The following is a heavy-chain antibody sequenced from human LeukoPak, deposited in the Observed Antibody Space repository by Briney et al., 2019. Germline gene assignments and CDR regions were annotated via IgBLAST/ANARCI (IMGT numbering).Heavy chain of an antibody. Sequence: ASVKVSCKASGGTFSSYAISWVRQAPGQGLEWMGGIIPIFGTANYAQKFQGRVTITADGSTSTAYMELSSLRSEDTAVYYCARNDPYGSGGYDYYYYGMDVWGKGTTVTVSS. CDR1: GGTFSSYA. V-gene: IGHV1-69*13. CDR2: IIPIFGTA. D-gene: IGHD3-10*01. J-gene: IGHJ6*04. CDR3: ARNDPYGSGGYDYYYYGMDV.